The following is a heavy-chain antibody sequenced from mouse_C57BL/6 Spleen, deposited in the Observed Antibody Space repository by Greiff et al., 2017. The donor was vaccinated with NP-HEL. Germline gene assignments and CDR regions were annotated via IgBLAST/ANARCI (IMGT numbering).Heavy chain of an antibody. D-gene: IGHD3-3*01. CDR1: GFSLTSYG. CDR3: ARQGGPYYYAMDY. V-gene: IGHV2-6-1*01. Sequence: VKLQESGPGLVAPSQSLSITCTVSGFSLTSYGVHWVRQPPGKGLEWLVVIWSDGSTTYNSALKSRLSISKDNSKSQVFLKMNSLQTDDTAMYYCARQGGPYYYAMDYWGQGTSVTVSS. CDR2: IWSDGST. J-gene: IGHJ4*01.